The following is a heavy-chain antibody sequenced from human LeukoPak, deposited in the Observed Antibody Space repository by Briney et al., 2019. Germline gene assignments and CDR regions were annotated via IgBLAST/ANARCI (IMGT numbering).Heavy chain of an antibody. J-gene: IGHJ5*02. V-gene: IGHV4-30-4*08. CDR3: ARDTTLFRWFDP. Sequence: SQTLSLTCTVSGGSISSVAYYWSWIRQPPGKGLECIGYIYYSGSTYYNPSLKSRVTISVDTSKNQFSLKLSSVTAADTAVYYCARDTTLFRWFDPWGQGTLVTVSS. CDR2: IYYSGST. D-gene: IGHD2-21*01. CDR1: GGSISSVAYY.